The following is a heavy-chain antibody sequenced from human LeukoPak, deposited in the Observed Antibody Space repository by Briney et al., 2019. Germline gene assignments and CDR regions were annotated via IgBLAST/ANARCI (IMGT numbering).Heavy chain of an antibody. CDR2: ISGSGGST. CDR3: ATPFRYGSGSYYNVEPLFMDV. J-gene: IGHJ6*02. D-gene: IGHD3-10*01. Sequence: PGGSLRLSCAASGFTFSSYAVSWVRQAPGKGLEWVSAISGSGGSTYYADSVKGRFTISRDNSKNTLYLQMNSLRAEDTAVYYCATPFRYGSGSYYNVEPLFMDVWGQGTTVTVSS. CDR1: GFTFSSYA. V-gene: IGHV3-23*01.